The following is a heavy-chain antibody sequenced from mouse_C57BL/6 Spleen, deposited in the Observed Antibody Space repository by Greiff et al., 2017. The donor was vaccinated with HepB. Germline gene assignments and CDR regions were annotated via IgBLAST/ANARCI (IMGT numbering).Heavy chain of an antibody. Sequence: VKLMESGAELVRPGASVTLSCKASGYTFTDYEMHWVKQTPVHGLEWIGAIDPETGGTAYNQKFKGKAILTADKSSSTAYMELRSLTSEDSAVYYCTSTAQATLYYFDYWGQGTTLTVSS. CDR1: GYTFTDYE. V-gene: IGHV1-15*01. D-gene: IGHD3-2*02. CDR3: TSTAQATLYYFDY. CDR2: IDPETGGT. J-gene: IGHJ2*01.